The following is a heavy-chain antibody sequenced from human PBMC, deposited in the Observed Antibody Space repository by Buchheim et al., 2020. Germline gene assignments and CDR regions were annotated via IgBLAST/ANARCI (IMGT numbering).Heavy chain of an antibody. Sequence: QVQLQESGPGLVKPSQTLSLTCTVSGGSISSVGSYWGWIRQPPGKGLEYIGYIYGSGSTYNNPSLQSRITMSVDTSKNQFSLKLSSVTAADTAIYYCARVNTAVVTVDYWGPGTL. D-gene: IGHD5-18*01. J-gene: IGHJ4*02. CDR1: GGSISSVGSY. V-gene: IGHV4-30-4*08. CDR3: ARVNTAVVTVDY. CDR2: IYGSGST.